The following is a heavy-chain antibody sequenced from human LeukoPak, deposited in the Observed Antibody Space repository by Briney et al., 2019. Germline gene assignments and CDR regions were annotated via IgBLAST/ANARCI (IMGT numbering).Heavy chain of an antibody. J-gene: IGHJ6*04. CDR1: GYSISSGYY. CDR2: IYHSGST. CDR3: ARLIGMDV. V-gene: IGHV4-38-2*01. Sequence: PSETLSLTCAVSGYSISSGYYWGWIRQPPRKGLEWIGSIYHSGSTYYNPSLKSRVTISVDTTKNQFSLKLSSVTAADTAVYYCARLIGMDVWGKGTTVTVSS.